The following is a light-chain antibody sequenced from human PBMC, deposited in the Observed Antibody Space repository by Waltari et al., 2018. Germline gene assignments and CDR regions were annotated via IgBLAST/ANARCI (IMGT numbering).Light chain of an antibody. J-gene: IGKJ4*01. CDR3: QQFDNLPLT. CDR2: DAS. V-gene: IGKV1-33*01. CDR1: QDISNY. Sequence: DIQMTQSPSSLSASVGDRVTITCQACQDISNYLNWYQQKPGKAPKLLISDASNLETGVPLRCRGSGSGTYFTFTISSLQPEDIATYYCQQFDNLPLTFGGGNKVEIK.